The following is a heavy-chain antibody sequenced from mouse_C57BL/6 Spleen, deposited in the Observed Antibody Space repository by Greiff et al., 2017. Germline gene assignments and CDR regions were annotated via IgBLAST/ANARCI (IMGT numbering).Heavy chain of an antibody. D-gene: IGHD1-2*01. V-gene: IGHV5-4*03. CDR3: ARAITTKDYFDY. Sequence: DVKLVESGGGLVKPGGSLKLSCAASGFTFSSYAMSWVRQTPEKRLEWVATISDGGSYTYYPDNVKGRFTISRDNAKNNLYLQMSHLKSEDTAMYYCARAITTKDYFDYWGQGTTLTVSS. J-gene: IGHJ2*01. CDR2: ISDGGSYT. CDR1: GFTFSSYA.